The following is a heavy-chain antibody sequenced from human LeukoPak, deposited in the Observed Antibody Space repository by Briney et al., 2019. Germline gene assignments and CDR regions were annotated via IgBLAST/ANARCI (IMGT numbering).Heavy chain of an antibody. Sequence: GGSLRVSCAASGFTFSSYAMSWVRQAPGNGLEWVSAISGSGGSTYYADSVKGRFTISRDNSKNTLYLQMNSLRAEDTAVYYCATGGYSGSYYHYFDYWGQGTLVTVSS. CDR2: ISGSGGST. V-gene: IGHV3-23*01. J-gene: IGHJ4*02. CDR3: ATGGYSGSYYHYFDY. D-gene: IGHD1-26*01. CDR1: GFTFSSYA.